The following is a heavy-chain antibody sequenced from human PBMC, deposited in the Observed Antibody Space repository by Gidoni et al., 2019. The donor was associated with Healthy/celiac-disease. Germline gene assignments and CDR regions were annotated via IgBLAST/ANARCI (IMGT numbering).Heavy chain of an antibody. V-gene: IGHV4-39*01. CDR1: GRSISSSSYY. J-gene: IGHJ5*02. CDR2: IYYSGST. Sequence: QLQLQESGPGLVKPSETLSLTCTVSGRSISSSSYYWGWIRQPPGKGLEWIGSIYYSGSTYYNPSLKSRVTISVDTSKNQFSLKLSSVTAADTAVYYCARGPSLKYCSSTSCYRFDPWGQGTLVTVSS. CDR3: ARGPSLKYCSSTSCYRFDP. D-gene: IGHD2-2*02.